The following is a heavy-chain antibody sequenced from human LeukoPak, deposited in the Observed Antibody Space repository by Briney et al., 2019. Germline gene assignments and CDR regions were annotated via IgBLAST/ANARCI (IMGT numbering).Heavy chain of an antibody. Sequence: ASVKVSCKASGGTFSSYAISWVRQAHGQGLEWMGRIIPIFGTANYAQKFQGRVTITTDESTSTAYMELSSLRSEDTAVYYCAHGYYDSSGYSTWGQGTLVTVSS. D-gene: IGHD3-22*01. CDR2: IIPIFGTA. CDR3: AHGYYDSSGYST. CDR1: GGTFSSYA. J-gene: IGHJ4*02. V-gene: IGHV1-69*05.